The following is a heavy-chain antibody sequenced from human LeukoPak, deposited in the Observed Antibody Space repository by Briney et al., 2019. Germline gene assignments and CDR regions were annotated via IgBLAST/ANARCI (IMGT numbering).Heavy chain of an antibody. CDR2: IYYSGST. CDR3: ARDPRYCSGGRCLDAFDI. V-gene: IGHV4-59*01. CDR1: GGSIIGYY. D-gene: IGHD2-15*01. Sequence: PSETLSLTYRVSGGSIIGYYWSWIPQPPGKGLEWIGHIYYSGSTNYNTSLKSRVTISVDTSKNQFSLKLSSVTAADTAVYYCARDPRYCSGGRCLDAFDIWGPGTMVTVSS. J-gene: IGHJ3*02.